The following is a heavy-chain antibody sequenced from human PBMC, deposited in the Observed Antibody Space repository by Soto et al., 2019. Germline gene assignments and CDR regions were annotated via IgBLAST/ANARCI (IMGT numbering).Heavy chain of an antibody. Sequence: PGGSLRLSCAASGFTLRTYTMNWVRQAPGKGLEWVSSISISSSDRYYADSVRGRFTISRDNAKNALYLQMNSLRADDTAVYFCVRGMNPLFGGQGTLVPVYS. J-gene: IGHJ4*01. CDR1: GFTLRTYT. CDR2: ISISSSDR. V-gene: IGHV3-21*06. CDR3: VRGMNPLF.